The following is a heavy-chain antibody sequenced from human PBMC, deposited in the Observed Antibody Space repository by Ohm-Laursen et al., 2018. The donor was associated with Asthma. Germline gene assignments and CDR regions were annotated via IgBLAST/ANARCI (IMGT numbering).Heavy chain of an antibody. CDR3: ARDSSDGISRTFDY. V-gene: IGHV3-30*03. J-gene: IGHJ4*02. Sequence: SLRLSCSASGFTFSSYGMHWVRQAPGKGLEWVAVISSDGSNQYYGDSVKGRFTISRDNSKKMVYLQMNSLRAEDTAVYYCARDSSDGISRTFDYWGQGTLVTVSS. CDR2: ISSDGSNQ. D-gene: IGHD5-24*01. CDR1: GFTFSSYG.